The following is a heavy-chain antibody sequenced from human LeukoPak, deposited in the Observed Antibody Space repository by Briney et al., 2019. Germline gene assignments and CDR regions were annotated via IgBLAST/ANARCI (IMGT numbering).Heavy chain of an antibody. CDR3: AKSIAVAGLAGGRTFDY. D-gene: IGHD6-19*01. V-gene: IGHV3-23*01. Sequence: GGSLRLSCAVSGFTFGSYAMSWVRQAPGKGLEWVSTIRGSGGNTYYVDFVKGRFTISRDNSENTLYLQMNSLRPEDTAVYYCAKSIAVAGLAGGRTFDYWGQGTLVTVSS. CDR2: IRGSGGNT. J-gene: IGHJ4*02. CDR1: GFTFGSYA.